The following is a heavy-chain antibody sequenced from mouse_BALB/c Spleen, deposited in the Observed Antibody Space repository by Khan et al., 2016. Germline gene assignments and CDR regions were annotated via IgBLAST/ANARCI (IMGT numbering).Heavy chain of an antibody. J-gene: IGHJ2*01. V-gene: IGHV9-3-1*01. CDR1: GYTFTNYG. CDR2: INTYTGEP. CDR3: ASGGSYEDYFGY. D-gene: IGHD1-1*02. Sequence: QIQLVQSGPELTKPGETVKISCKASGYTFTNYGMNWVKQAPGKGLKWMGWINTYTGEPTYTHDFKGRFAFSFDNSASTAYLQLNTLKHEDTATYFCASGGSYEDYFGYWGQGTTLTVSS.